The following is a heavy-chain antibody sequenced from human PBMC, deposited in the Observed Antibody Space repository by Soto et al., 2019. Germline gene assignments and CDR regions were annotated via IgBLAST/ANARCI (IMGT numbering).Heavy chain of an antibody. CDR3: EKGTFRTTGGFDY. D-gene: IGHD1-7*01. Sequence: EVQLLESGGGLVQPGGSLRLSCAASGFTFSSYAMSWVRQAPGKGLEWVSALSGSGGRTYYADSVKGRFTISRDNSNNTLYLQMISLRGEDTAVYYCEKGTFRTTGGFDYWGQGTLVTVSS. V-gene: IGHV3-23*01. J-gene: IGHJ4*02. CDR1: GFTFSSYA. CDR2: LSGSGGRT.